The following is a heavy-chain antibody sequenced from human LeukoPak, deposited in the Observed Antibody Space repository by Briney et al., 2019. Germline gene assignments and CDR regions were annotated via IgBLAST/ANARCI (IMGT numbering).Heavy chain of an antibody. V-gene: IGHV4-59*08. J-gene: IGHJ5*02. CDR1: GDSINAYY. CDR3: AKRRAEGGSNGHYNWFDP. Sequence: PSETLSLTCTVSGDSINAYYCGWMRQPPGKGLEWIGYIYFSGTTKYNPSLESRVTISVDTSKNQFSLKLSSVTAADTAVYYCAKRRAEGGSNGHYNWFDPWGQGILVTVSS. CDR2: IYFSGTT. D-gene: IGHD6-13*01.